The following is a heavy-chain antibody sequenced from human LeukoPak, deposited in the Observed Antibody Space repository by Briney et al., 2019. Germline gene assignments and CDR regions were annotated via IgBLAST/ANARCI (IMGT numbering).Heavy chain of an antibody. CDR3: ARHYSSGWYRGSNWFDP. V-gene: IGHV4-34*01. J-gene: IGHJ5*02. D-gene: IGHD6-19*01. CDR2: INHSGST. CDR1: GGSFSGYY. Sequence: SETLSLTCAVYGGSFSGYYWSWIRQPPGKGLEWIGEINHSGSTNYNPSLKSRVTISVDTSKNQFSLKLSSVTAADTAVYYCARHYSSGWYRGSNWFDPWGQGTLVTVSS.